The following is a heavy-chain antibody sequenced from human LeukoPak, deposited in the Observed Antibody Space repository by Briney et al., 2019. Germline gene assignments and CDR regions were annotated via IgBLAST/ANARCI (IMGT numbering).Heavy chain of an antibody. Sequence: PSETLSLTCTVSGGSISSGGYYWSWIRQHPGKGLEWVGYIYYSGSTYSNPSLKSRVTISVDTSKNQFSLKLSSVTAADTAVYYCARVGSYCTNGVCYTTFDYWGQGTLVTVSS. V-gene: IGHV4-31*03. CDR2: IYYSGST. CDR1: GGSISSGGYY. D-gene: IGHD2-8*01. CDR3: ARVGSYCTNGVCYTTFDY. J-gene: IGHJ4*02.